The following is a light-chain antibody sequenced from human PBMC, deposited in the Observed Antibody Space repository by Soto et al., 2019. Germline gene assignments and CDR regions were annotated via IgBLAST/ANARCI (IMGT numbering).Light chain of an antibody. CDR2: GNN. CDR1: SSNIGTRFD. Sequence: QSVLTQPPSVSGAPGQRVTISCTGASSNIGTRFDVHWYQQLPGTAPKLLIFGNNNRPSGVPDRFSGSKSGTSASLAITGLQAEDEADYYCQSYDSSLGGFYVFGTGTKLTVL. V-gene: IGLV1-40*01. J-gene: IGLJ1*01. CDR3: QSYDSSLGGFYV.